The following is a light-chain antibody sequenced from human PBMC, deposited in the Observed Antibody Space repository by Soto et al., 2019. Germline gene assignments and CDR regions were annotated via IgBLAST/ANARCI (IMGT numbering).Light chain of an antibody. Sequence: SYELTQPPSVSVAPGQTARITCGGNNLGGKSVHWYQQKPGQAPALVVYDDSDRPSGIPERISGSNSGNTATLTISRVEVGDEADYYCQVWDSSREHVVFDGGTKLTVL. CDR1: NLGGKS. CDR3: QVWDSSREHVV. CDR2: DDS. J-gene: IGLJ2*01. V-gene: IGLV3-21*02.